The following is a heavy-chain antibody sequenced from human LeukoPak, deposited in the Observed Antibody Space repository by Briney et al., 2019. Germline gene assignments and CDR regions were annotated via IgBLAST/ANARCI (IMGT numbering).Heavy chain of an antibody. CDR3: ARVPGVVTAYYFDY. J-gene: IGHJ4*02. CDR1: GYTFTSYD. Sequence: GASVKVSCKASGYTFTSYDINWVRQATGQGLEWMGWMNPNSGNTGYAQKFQGRVTMTRNTSISTAYMELSSLRSEDTAVYYCARVPGVVTAYYFDYWGPGNLVNVSS. V-gene: IGHV1-8*01. D-gene: IGHD2-21*02. CDR2: MNPNSGNT.